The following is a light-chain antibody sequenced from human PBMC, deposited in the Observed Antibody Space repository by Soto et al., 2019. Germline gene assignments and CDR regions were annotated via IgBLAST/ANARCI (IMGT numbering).Light chain of an antibody. V-gene: IGKV3-20*01. CDR3: QQYGSSPRT. J-gene: IGKJ1*01. CDR1: RSVSSNY. CDR2: RAS. Sequence: EIVLTQSPGTLSLSPGETATLSCRASRSVSSNYLAWYQQRPGQAPRLLINRASNRATGIPDRFTGSGSGTDFTLTINRLEPADFAVYYCQQYGSSPRTFGQGTKVDI.